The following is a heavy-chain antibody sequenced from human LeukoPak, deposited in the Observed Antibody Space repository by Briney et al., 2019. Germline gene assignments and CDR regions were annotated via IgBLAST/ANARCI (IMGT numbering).Heavy chain of an antibody. J-gene: IGHJ4*02. V-gene: IGHV4-59*01. D-gene: IGHD5-12*01. CDR3: ARRIVDSGYDCLDY. Sequence: SETPSLTCTVSGDSISGYYWSWIRQSPEKRFEWMGNIYDGGSTNYNPSLMSRVTISVDTSKNQLSLSLKSVTAADTALYYCARRIVDSGYDCLDYWGQGTPVTVSS. CDR2: IYDGGST. CDR1: GDSISGYY.